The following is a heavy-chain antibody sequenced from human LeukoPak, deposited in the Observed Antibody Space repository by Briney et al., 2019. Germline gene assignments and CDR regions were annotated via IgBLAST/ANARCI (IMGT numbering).Heavy chain of an antibody. CDR2: INPSGGST. V-gene: IGHV1-46*01. J-gene: IGHJ4*02. Sequence: ASVKVSCKTSGYTFTSYYIHWVRQAPGQGLEWMGIINPSGGSTSYAQKFQGRVTMTRDTSTSTVYMYLSSLRSEDTAVYYCARDSLYGVVDYWGQGALVTVSS. D-gene: IGHD4-17*01. CDR3: ARDSLYGVVDY. CDR1: GYTFTSYY.